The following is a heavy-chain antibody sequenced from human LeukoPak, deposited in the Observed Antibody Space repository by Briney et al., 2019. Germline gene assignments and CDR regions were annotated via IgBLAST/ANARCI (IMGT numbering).Heavy chain of an antibody. V-gene: IGHV5-51*01. CDR2: IYPGDSDT. CDR3: ARRDYYDSSGYYYVDAFDI. D-gene: IGHD3-22*01. CDR1: GYRFTSYW. J-gene: IGHJ3*02. Sequence: PGESLKISCKGSGYRFTSYWIGWVRQMPGKGLEWMGIIYPGDSDTRYSPSFQGQVTISADKSISTAYLQWSSLKASDTAMYYCARRDYYDSSGYYYVDAFDIWGQGTMVTVSS.